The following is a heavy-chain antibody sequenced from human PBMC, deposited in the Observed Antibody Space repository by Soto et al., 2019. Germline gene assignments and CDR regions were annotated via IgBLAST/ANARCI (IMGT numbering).Heavy chain of an antibody. J-gene: IGHJ6*02. Sequence: EVHLVESGGGLVKPGGSLRLTCAGSGFSFSDYTMNWVRQAPGKGLEWVSSISRGSDYIFYADTVKGRFTISRDNARNSLYLQMSSLRAEDTAVYYCARTRSAWSDFHYYSLDVWGQGTTVTVSS. D-gene: IGHD1-26*01. CDR3: ARTRSAWSDFHYYSLDV. CDR2: ISRGSDYI. V-gene: IGHV3-21*01. CDR1: GFSFSDYT.